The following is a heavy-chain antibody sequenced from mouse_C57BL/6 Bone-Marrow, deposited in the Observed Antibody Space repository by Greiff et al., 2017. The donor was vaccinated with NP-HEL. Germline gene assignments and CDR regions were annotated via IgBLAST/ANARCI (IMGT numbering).Heavy chain of an antibody. Sequence: EVQGVESGGGLVQPGGSLKLSCAASGFTFSDYYMYWVRQTPEKRLEWVAYISNGGGSTYYPDTVKGRFTISRDNAKNTLYLQMSRLKSEDTAMYYCARHDRTTVVSFDYWGQGTTLTVSS. CDR3: ARHDRTTVVSFDY. CDR1: GFTFSDYY. J-gene: IGHJ2*01. CDR2: ISNGGGST. D-gene: IGHD1-1*01. V-gene: IGHV5-12*01.